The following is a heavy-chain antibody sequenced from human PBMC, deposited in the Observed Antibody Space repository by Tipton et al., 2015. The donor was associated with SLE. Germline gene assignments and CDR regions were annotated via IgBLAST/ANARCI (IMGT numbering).Heavy chain of an antibody. J-gene: IGHJ2*01. D-gene: IGHD3-3*01. CDR3: ARVWSGYSSSYFDL. V-gene: IGHV4-59*01. Sequence: TLSLTCAVSGGSLTTYYWSWIQRSPGKGLEWIGYFYYSGSTKYNPSLKSRVTMSVDTSKNHFSVKLSSVTAADTAIYYCARVWSGYSSSYFDLWGRGTLVTVSS. CDR2: FYYSGST. CDR1: GGSLTTYY.